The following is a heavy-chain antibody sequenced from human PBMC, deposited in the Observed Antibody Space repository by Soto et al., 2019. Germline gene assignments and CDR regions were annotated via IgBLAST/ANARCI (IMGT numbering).Heavy chain of an antibody. D-gene: IGHD4-17*01. Sequence: EMQLVESGGGLVQPGRSLRLSCVGSGFIADDYAMHWVRQPPGKGLEWVSGISPNSETTNYADSVKGRFTISRDNAKNSLFLQMNSLRPEDTALYYCAKDMKWGGMTTIHYFDSWGQGTLVTVSS. CDR3: AKDMKWGGMTTIHYFDS. CDR2: ISPNSETT. V-gene: IGHV3-9*02. J-gene: IGHJ4*02. CDR1: GFIADDYA.